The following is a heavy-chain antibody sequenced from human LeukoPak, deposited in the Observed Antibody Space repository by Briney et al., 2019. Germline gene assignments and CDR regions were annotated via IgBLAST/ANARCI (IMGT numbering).Heavy chain of an antibody. Sequence: PGGSLRLSCAASGITFSTSGMHWVRQAPGKGLEWVAVIWYDGSQKYYADSVKGRFTISRDNSKDTLFLQMNSLTLEDTAVYYCAKDTGHLILGDYWGRGTLVIVSS. D-gene: IGHD7-27*01. J-gene: IGHJ4*02. CDR1: GITFSTSG. CDR2: IWYDGSQK. CDR3: AKDTGHLILGDY. V-gene: IGHV3-33*06.